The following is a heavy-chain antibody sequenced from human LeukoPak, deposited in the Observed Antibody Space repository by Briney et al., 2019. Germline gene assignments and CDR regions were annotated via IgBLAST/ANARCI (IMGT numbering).Heavy chain of an antibody. D-gene: IGHD5-18*01. J-gene: IGHJ6*02. CDR1: GFTFSSYA. V-gene: IGHV3-23*01. CDR2: ISGSGGST. Sequence: TGGSLRLSCAASGFTFSSYAMSWVRQAPGKGLEWVSAISGSGGSTYYADSVKGRFTISRDNSKNTLYLQMNSLRAEDTAVYYCARKQLWKEAARYYYYYGMDVWGQGTTVTVCS. CDR3: ARKQLWKEAARYYYYYGMDV.